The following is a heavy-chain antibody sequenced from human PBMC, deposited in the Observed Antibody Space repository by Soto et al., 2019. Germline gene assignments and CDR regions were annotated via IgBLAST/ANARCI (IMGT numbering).Heavy chain of an antibody. V-gene: IGHV3-72*01. CDR2: SRNKANGYST. CDR3: VRVRDYGARYNFDY. D-gene: IGHD4-17*01. Sequence: GGSLRLSCAASGFIFSDHYMDWVRQAPGKGLEWVGRSRNKANGYSTEYAASVRGRFTVSRDESENSLFLQMISLKTEDTAVYYCVRVRDYGARYNFDYWGQGTLVTVSS. J-gene: IGHJ4*02. CDR1: GFIFSDHY.